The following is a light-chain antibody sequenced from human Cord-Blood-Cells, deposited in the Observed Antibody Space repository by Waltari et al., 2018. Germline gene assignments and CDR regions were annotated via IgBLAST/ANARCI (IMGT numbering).Light chain of an antibody. V-gene: IGLV1-44*01. J-gene: IGLJ3*02. CDR1: TSNTGVNT. CDR3: AAWDDSLNGWV. CDR2: SNN. Sequence: HSVLPQPPPAPGTPGQRVPLPCPGGTSNTGVNTSICDQQLPGTAPKLLIYSNNQRPSGVPDRFSGSKSGTSASLAISGLQSEDEADYYCAAWDDSLNGWVFGGGTKLTVL.